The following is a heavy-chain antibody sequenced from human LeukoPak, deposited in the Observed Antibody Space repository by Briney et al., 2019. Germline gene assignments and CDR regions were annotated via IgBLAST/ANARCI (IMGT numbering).Heavy chain of an antibody. Sequence: GESLKISCETSGYSFTSNWIAWVRQKPGKGLEWMGIIYPGDSDTRYSPSFQGQVTISADKSISTAYLQWSSLKASDTAMYYCARRERASAAGLDYWGQGTLVTVSS. CDR3: ARRERASAAGLDY. CDR2: IYPGDSDT. D-gene: IGHD1-1*01. CDR1: GYSFTSNW. J-gene: IGHJ4*02. V-gene: IGHV5-51*01.